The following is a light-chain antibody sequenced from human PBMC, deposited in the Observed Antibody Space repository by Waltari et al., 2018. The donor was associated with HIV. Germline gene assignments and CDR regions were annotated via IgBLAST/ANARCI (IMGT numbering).Light chain of an antibody. Sequence: QSALTQPPSVSATPGQRVTISCSGNGSNIGQNSVSWYQHVPGTAPRLVIFDNNRRPSWIPDRFSASKSGTSVTLAITGLQAGDEAAYFCASWDNSLTAGVFGAGTSLSVL. CDR1: GSNIGQNS. CDR2: DNN. CDR3: ASWDNSLTAGV. J-gene: IGLJ2*01. V-gene: IGLV1-51*01.